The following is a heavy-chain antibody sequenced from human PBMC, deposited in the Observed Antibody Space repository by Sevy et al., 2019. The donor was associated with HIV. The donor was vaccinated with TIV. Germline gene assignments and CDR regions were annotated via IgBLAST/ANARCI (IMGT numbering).Heavy chain of an antibody. D-gene: IGHD1-26*01. J-gene: IGHJ1*01. CDR3: ARGENDDEFFQY. CDR2: TSYDGSHK. V-gene: IGHV3-30*04. Sequence: GGSLRLSCTVSGFIFSNFAMHWVRQAPGKGLEWVAVTSYDGSHKYYADSGKGRFTVSRDNSRNIPSLEMSSLTRDDTAVYYCARGENDDEFFQYWGQGTLVTVSS. CDR1: GFIFSNFA.